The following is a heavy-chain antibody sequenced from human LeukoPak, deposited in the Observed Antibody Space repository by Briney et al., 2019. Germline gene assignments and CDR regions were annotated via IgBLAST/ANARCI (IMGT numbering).Heavy chain of an antibody. V-gene: IGHV1-18*01. Sequence: GASVKVSCKASGYTFTSHGISWVRQAPGQGLEWMGWISAYNGNTNYAQNFQGRVTLTTDTSTSTAYMELRSLRSDDTAVYDCARYQLLEKNWFDPWGQGTLVTLSS. CDR2: ISAYNGNT. J-gene: IGHJ5*02. CDR1: GYTFTSHG. D-gene: IGHD2-2*01. CDR3: ARYQLLEKNWFDP.